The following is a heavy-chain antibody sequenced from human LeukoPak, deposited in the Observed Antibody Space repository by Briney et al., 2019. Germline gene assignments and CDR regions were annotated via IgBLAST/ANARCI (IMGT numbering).Heavy chain of an antibody. CDR2: ISGSGGST. Sequence: QPGGSLRLSCAASGFTFSSYAMSWVRQAPGKGLERVSAISGSGGSTYYADSVKGRFTISRDNSKNTLYLQMNSLRAEDTAVYYCAKHIRSTSCYRCRDAFDIWGQGTMVTVSS. J-gene: IGHJ3*02. V-gene: IGHV3-23*01. CDR3: AKHIRSTSCYRCRDAFDI. D-gene: IGHD2-2*01. CDR1: GFTFSSYA.